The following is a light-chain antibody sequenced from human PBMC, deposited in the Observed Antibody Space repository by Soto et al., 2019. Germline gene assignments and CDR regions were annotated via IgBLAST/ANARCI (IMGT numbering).Light chain of an antibody. Sequence: DIQMTQSPSTLSASVGDRVTITCRASQSISSWLAWYQQKPGKAPKLLIYKASSLESGVPSRFSGSGFGTEFTLTISSLQPDDFATYYCQQYNTFGQGTKVDIK. V-gene: IGKV1-5*03. CDR1: QSISSW. CDR3: QQYNT. CDR2: KAS. J-gene: IGKJ1*01.